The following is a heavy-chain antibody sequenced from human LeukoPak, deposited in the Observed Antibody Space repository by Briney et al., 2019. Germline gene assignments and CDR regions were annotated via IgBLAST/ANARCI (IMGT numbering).Heavy chain of an antibody. J-gene: IGHJ5*02. Sequence: GASVNVSCKASGYTFTSYGISWVRQAPGQGLEWMGWISAYNGNTNYAQKLQGRVTMTTDTSTSTAYMELRSLRSDDTAVYYCARSPMVRGPTLERNWFDPWGQGTLVTVSS. CDR3: ARSPMVRGPTLERNWFDP. V-gene: IGHV1-18*01. CDR1: GYTFTSYG. D-gene: IGHD3-10*01. CDR2: ISAYNGNT.